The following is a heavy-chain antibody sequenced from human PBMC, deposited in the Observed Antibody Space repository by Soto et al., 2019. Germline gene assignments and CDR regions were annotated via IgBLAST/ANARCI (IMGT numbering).Heavy chain of an antibody. D-gene: IGHD2-15*01. CDR3: ATHLPYWSGGSGYYEGDNWFYP. V-gene: IGHV4-34*01. CDR2: INHSGST. Sequence: QVQLQQWGAGLLQPSETLSLPCAVYGGSFSGYYWSWIRQPPGKGLEWIGEINHSGSTNYNPSLKSRGTTSVDTSKNQFSLNLGSVTAANSSLYYCATHLPYWSGGSGYYEGDNWFYPWGQGTLVTVSS. CDR1: GGSFSGYY. J-gene: IGHJ5*02.